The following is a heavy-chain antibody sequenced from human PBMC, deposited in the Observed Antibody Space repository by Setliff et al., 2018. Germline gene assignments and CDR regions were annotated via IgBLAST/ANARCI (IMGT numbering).Heavy chain of an antibody. J-gene: IGHJ6*02. V-gene: IGHV3-7*01. D-gene: IGHD2-15*01. Sequence: GSLRLSCAASGFAFSTYGIHWVRQRPGRGLEWVANINQDGSGKFYVDSVRGRFTIFRDSAKNSLHLQMTSLSAEDTAVYYCARRLPYFGMDVWGQGTTVTVSS. CDR1: GFAFSTYG. CDR2: INQDGSGK. CDR3: ARRLPYFGMDV.